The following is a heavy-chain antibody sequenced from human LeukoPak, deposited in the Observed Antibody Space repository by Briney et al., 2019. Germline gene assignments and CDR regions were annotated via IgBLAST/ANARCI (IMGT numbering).Heavy chain of an antibody. J-gene: IGHJ5*02. D-gene: IGHD6-13*01. CDR2: GSERGGT. V-gene: IGHV4-34*01. Sequence: SETLSLTCAVYGESLNGHYWSWIRQSPGKGLEWIGEGSERGGTKFNPSLKGRVTISADTSKNQFSLRLNSVTPEDTAVYYCARGSSSWFNWFDPWGQGTLVTVSS. CDR3: ARGSSSWFNWFDP. CDR1: GESLNGHY.